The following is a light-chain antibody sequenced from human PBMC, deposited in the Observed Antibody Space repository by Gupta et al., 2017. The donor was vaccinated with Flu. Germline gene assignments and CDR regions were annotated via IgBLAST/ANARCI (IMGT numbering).Light chain of an antibody. J-gene: IGKJ4*01. CDR3: QQYYSTPLT. CDR1: QSVLYSSNNKNY. V-gene: IGKV4-1*01. CDR2: WAS. Sequence: DILMTQSPDSLALSLGERATINCKSSQSVLYSSNNKNYLAWYQKKPGQPPKLLIYWASTRESGVPDRFSGSGSGTDFTLTISSLQAEDVAVYYCQQYYSTPLTFGGGTKVEIK.